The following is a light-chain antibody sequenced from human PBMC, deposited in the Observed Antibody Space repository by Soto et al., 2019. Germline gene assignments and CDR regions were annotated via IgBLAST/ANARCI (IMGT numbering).Light chain of an antibody. V-gene: IGLV2-14*01. Sequence: QSALTQPASVSGFPGQSITISCTGTSSDIGRYDFVSWYQQHPGKAPKLIIYEVSHRPSGISDRFSGSKSVNTASLTIFGLQAEDEADYYCSSYTSISTSCVFGTGTKVTVL. J-gene: IGLJ1*01. CDR3: SSYTSISTSCV. CDR1: SSDIGRYDF. CDR2: EVS.